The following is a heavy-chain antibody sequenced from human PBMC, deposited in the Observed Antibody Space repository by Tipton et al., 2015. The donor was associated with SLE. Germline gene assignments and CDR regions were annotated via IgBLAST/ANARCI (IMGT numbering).Heavy chain of an antibody. J-gene: IGHJ4*02. D-gene: IGHD3-3*01. CDR3: ARTYYDFWSAEGYFDY. Sequence: TLSLTCAVYGGSFSGYYWSWIRQPPGKGLEWIGEINHSGSTNYNPSLKSRVTISVDRSKNQFSLKLSSVTAADTAVYYCARTYYDFWSAEGYFDYWGQGTLVTVSS. CDR2: INHSGST. V-gene: IGHV4-34*01. CDR1: GGSFSGYY.